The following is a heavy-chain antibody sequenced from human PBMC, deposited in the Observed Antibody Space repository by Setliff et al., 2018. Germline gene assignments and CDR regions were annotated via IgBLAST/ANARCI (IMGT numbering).Heavy chain of an antibody. CDR1: GGSISSSSYY. CDR3: GRSEAYNWFDP. CDR2: IYYSGGT. Sequence: PSETLSLTCTVSGGSISSSSYYWGWIRQPPGKGLEWIGSIYYSGGTYYNPSLKSRVTISVDTSKNQFSLKLNSVTAADTAVYYCGRSEAYNWFDPWGQGTLVTVSS. J-gene: IGHJ5*02. V-gene: IGHV4-39*07.